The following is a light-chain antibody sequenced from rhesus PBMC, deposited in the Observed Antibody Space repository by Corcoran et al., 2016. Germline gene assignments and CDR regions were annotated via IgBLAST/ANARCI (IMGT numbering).Light chain of an antibody. V-gene: IGKV1-74*01. Sequence: DIQMTQSPSSLSASVGDRVTITCRASENVNNYLNWYQQKPGKAPKLLIYKASPLQSGVPSRFSGSGSWTEFTLTISSLQPEDFATYYCLQHNSYPLTFGGGTKVDLK. CDR1: ENVNNY. CDR3: LQHNSYPLT. CDR2: KAS. J-gene: IGKJ4*01.